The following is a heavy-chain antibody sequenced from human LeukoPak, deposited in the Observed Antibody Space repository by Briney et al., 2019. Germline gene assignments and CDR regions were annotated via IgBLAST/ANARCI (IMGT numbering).Heavy chain of an antibody. CDR3: ARLKVLLCFGESTGFDY. V-gene: IGHV3-21*01. D-gene: IGHD3-10*01. Sequence: GGSLRLSCAASGFTFSSYSMNWARQAPGKGREWVSSISSSSGYIYYADSVKGRFTISRDNAKNSLYLQMISLRAEDTAVYYCARLKVLLCFGESTGFDYWGQGTLVTVSS. J-gene: IGHJ4*02. CDR2: ISSSSGYI. CDR1: GFTFSSYS.